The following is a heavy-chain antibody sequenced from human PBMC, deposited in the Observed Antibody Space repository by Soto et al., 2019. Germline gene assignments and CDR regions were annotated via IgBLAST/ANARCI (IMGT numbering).Heavy chain of an antibody. CDR2: IYYSGST. J-gene: IGHJ6*02. D-gene: IGHD1-20*01. Sequence: LSLTCTVSGGSISSYYWSWIRQPPGKGLEWIGYIYYSGSTNYNPSLKSGVTISVDTSKNQFSLKLSSVTAADTAVYYCARYNWNHYYYYGMDVWGQGTTVTVSS. CDR1: GGSISSYY. V-gene: IGHV4-59*01. CDR3: ARYNWNHYYYYGMDV.